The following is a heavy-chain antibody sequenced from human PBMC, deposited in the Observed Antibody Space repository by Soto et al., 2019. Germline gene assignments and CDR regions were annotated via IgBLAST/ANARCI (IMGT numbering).Heavy chain of an antibody. V-gene: IGHV1-46*01. CDR2: INPSGGST. CDR3: ARVSAAQRVIDY. CDR1: GYTFTSYY. J-gene: IGHJ4*02. Sequence: GASVKVSCKASGYTFTSYYMHWVRQAPGQGLEWMGTINPSGGSTSYAQKFQGRVTMTRDTSTSTVYMELSSLRSEDTAVYYCARVSAAQRVIDYWGQGTLVTVSS. D-gene: IGHD2-15*01.